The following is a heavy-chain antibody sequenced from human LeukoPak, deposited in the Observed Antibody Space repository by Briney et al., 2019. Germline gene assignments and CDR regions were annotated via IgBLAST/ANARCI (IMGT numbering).Heavy chain of an antibody. CDR3: ASGSYYDSSGYYCPSY. D-gene: IGHD3-22*01. Sequence: GGSLRLSCAASGFTFSSYAMSWVRQAPGKGLEWVSVIYSGGSTYYADSVKGRFTISRDNSKNTLYLQMNSLRAEDTAVYYCASGSYYDSSGYYCPSYWGQGTLVTVSS. CDR1: GFTFSSYA. V-gene: IGHV3-66*01. CDR2: IYSGGST. J-gene: IGHJ4*02.